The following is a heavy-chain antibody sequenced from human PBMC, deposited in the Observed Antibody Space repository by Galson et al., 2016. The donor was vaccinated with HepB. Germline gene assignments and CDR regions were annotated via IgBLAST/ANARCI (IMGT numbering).Heavy chain of an antibody. CDR2: IIPVSASP. J-gene: IGHJ6*02. Sequence: SVKVSCKASGGSLSNYGISWIFQAPGQGLEWMGGIIPVSASPNYAQKFQGRVPLFADPSTNTAYLEVYRLRSEDTAVYYCAGQRVESRLNMVRGRLSEDQYYCGLDVWGQGTTVSVSS. CDR1: GGSLSNYG. V-gene: IGHV1-69*13. CDR3: AGQRVESRLNMVRGRLSEDQYYCGLDV. D-gene: IGHD3-10*01.